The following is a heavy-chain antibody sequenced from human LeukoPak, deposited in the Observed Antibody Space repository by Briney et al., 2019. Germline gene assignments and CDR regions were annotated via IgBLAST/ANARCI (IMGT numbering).Heavy chain of an antibody. CDR1: GFTFSSYG. Sequence: GGSLRLSCAASGFTFSSYGMPWVRQAPGKGLEWVAVISYDGSNKYYADSVKGRFTISRDNSKNTLYLQMNSLRAEDTAVYYCAKVEGGYFDYWGQGTLVTVSS. CDR3: AKVEGGYFDY. J-gene: IGHJ4*02. V-gene: IGHV3-30*18. D-gene: IGHD1-1*01. CDR2: ISYDGSNK.